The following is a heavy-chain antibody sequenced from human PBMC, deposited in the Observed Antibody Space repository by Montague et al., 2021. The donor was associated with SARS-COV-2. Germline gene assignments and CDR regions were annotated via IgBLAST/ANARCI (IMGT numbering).Heavy chain of an antibody. CDR1: GFSFSNFG. J-gene: IGHJ6*02. CDR3: AKNRAIFWFGEGRESMNA. CDR2: ISYDGSVK. D-gene: IGHD3-10*01. V-gene: IGHV3-30*18. Sequence: RLSCTASGFSFSNFGMHWVRQAPGKGLEWLAVISYDGSVKYYADFLRGRFSISKDNSKNTVYLQMNSLRPEDTAVYFCAKNRAIFWFGEGRESMNAWGQGTTVTVS.